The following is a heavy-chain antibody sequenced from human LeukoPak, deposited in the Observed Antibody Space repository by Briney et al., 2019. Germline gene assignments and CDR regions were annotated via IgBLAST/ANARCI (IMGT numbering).Heavy chain of an antibody. CDR3: AKDIGSRIVVVPAAIRDYYYGMDV. Sequence: PGGSLRLSCAASGFTFSSYSMNWVRQAPGKGLEWVSSISSSSSYIYYADSVKGRFTISRDNAKNSLYLQMNSLRAEDTALYYCAKDIGSRIVVVPAAIRDYYYGMDVWGQGTTVTVSS. V-gene: IGHV3-21*04. CDR2: ISSSSSYI. CDR1: GFTFSSYS. J-gene: IGHJ6*02. D-gene: IGHD2-2*02.